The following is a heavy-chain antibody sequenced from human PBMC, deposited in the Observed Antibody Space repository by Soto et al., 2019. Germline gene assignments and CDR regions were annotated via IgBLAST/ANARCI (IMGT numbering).Heavy chain of an antibody. CDR1: GGSISSGGYY. Sequence: SETLSLTCTVSGGSISSGGYYWSWIRQHPGKGLEWIGYIYYSGSTYYNPSLKSRVTISVDTSKNQFSLKLSSVTAADTAVYYCARDSSHYYDSSGYYFDYWGQGTLVTVSS. CDR3: ARDSSHYYDSSGYYFDY. V-gene: IGHV4-31*03. CDR2: IYYSGST. D-gene: IGHD3-22*01. J-gene: IGHJ4*02.